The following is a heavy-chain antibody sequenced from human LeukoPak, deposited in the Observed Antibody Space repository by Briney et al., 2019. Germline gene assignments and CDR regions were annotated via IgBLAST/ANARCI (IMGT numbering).Heavy chain of an antibody. CDR1: GFTFSSYA. D-gene: IGHD2-2*01. J-gene: IGHJ5*02. CDR3: AKLGYCSSTSCGAGLNWFDP. V-gene: IGHV1-2*02. CDR2: INPNSGGT. Sequence: GGSLRLSCAASGFTFSSYAMHWVRQAPGQGLEWMGWINPNSGGTNYAQKFQGRVTMTRDTSISTAYMELSRLRSDDTAVYYCAKLGYCSSTSCGAGLNWFDPWGQGTLVTVSS.